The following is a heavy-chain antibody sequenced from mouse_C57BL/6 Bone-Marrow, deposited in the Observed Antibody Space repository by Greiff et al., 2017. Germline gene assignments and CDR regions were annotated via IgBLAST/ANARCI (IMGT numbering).Heavy chain of an antibody. V-gene: IGHV1-4*01. CDR2: INPSSGYT. J-gene: IGHJ3*01. CDR1: GYTFTSYT. Sequence: QVQLQQSGAELARPGASVKMSCKASGYTFTSYTMHWVKPRPGQGLEWLGYINPSSGYTTYNQKFKDKAPLTADKSSSTAYMQLNSRTSEDSAVYYCARGSNYDWFAYWGQGTLVTVSA. D-gene: IGHD2-5*01. CDR3: ARGSNYDWFAY.